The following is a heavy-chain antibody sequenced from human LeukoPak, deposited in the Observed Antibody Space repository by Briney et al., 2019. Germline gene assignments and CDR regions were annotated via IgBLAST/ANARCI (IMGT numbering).Heavy chain of an antibody. V-gene: IGHV1-2*02. CDR2: INPNSGGT. CDR1: GYTFTGYY. D-gene: IGHD2-15*01. CDR3: ARDTPLVVVAATHWFDP. Sequence: ASVKVSCKASGYTFTGYYIHWVRQAPGQGLEWMGWINPNSGGTNYAQKFKGRVTMTRDTSISTAYMELSRLRSDDTAVYYCARDTPLVVVAATHWFDPWGQGTLVTVSS. J-gene: IGHJ5*02.